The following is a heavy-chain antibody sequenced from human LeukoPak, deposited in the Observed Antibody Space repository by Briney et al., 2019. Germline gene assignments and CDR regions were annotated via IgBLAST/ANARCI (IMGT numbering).Heavy chain of an antibody. CDR1: GFSVSNNY. CDR3: ARGQTARD. J-gene: IGHJ4*02. CDR2: IYSGGNA. V-gene: IGHV3-66*02. Sequence: GGSLRLSCAASGFSVSNNYLSWVRRAPGKGLEWVSVIYSGGNAYYAEYVKGRFTMSRDNSKNTVYLQMESLRPEDTSIYYCARGQTARDWGQGTQVTVSS. D-gene: IGHD6-6*01.